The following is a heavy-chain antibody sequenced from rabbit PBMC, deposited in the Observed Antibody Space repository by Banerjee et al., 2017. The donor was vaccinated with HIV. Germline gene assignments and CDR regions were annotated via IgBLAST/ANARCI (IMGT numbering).Heavy chain of an antibody. V-gene: IGHV1S45*01. CDR2: IYAGSTGPT. J-gene: IGHJ4*01. CDR3: ARDLAGVIGWNFNL. D-gene: IGHD4-1*01. CDR1: GFSFSSAYW. Sequence: QEQLEESGGGLVKPGASLTLTCTASGFSFSSAYWIYWVRQAPGKGLEWIAYIYAGSTGPTDYASWAKGRFTISKTSSTTVTLQMTSLTAADSATYFCARDLAGVIGWNFNLLGPGTLVTVS.